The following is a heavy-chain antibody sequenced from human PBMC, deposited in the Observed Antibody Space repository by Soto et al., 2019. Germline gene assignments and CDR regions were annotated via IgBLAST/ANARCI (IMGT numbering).Heavy chain of an antibody. CDR3: AKGRYDSSGYYA. D-gene: IGHD3-22*01. J-gene: IGHJ5*02. V-gene: IGHV3-23*01. CDR1: GFTFSSYA. CDR2: ISGSGGST. Sequence: GGSLRLSCTASGFTFSSYAMSWVRQAPGKGLEWVSAISGSGGSTYYADSVKGRFTISRDNSKNTLYLQMNSLRAEDTAVYYCAKGRYDSSGYYAWGEGTLVTVSS.